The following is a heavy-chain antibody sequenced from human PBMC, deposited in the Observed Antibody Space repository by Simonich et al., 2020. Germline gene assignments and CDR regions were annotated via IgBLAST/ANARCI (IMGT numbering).Heavy chain of an antibody. V-gene: IGHV3-21*01. CDR3: ARARGDSSSWYFDY. CDR2: IMSSISYR. Sequence: EVQLVESGGGLVKPGGSLRLSCAASGFTFSSYSMNWVRQAPGKGLEWVSSIMSSISYRYYADSVKCRFTISRDNAKNSLYLQMNSLRAEDTAVYYCARARGDSSSWYFDYWGQGTLVTVSS. J-gene: IGHJ4*02. D-gene: IGHD6-13*01. CDR1: GFTFSSYS.